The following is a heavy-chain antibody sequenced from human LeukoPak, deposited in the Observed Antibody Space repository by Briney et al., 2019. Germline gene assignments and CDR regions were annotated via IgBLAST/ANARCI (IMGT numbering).Heavy chain of an antibody. J-gene: IGHJ4*02. CDR3: AREPGEPGSGIKIFDY. CDR2: IIPILGIA. V-gene: IGHV1-69*04. CDR1: GGTFSSYA. D-gene: IGHD1-26*01. Sequence: SVKVSCKASGGTFSSYAISWVRQAPGQGLEWMGRIIPILGIANYAQKFQGRVTITADKSTSTAYMELSSLRSEDTAVYYCAREPGEPGSGIKIFDYWGQGTLVTVSS.